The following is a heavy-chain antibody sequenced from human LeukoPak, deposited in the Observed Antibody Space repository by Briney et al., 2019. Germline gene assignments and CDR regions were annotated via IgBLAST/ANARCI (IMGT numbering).Heavy chain of an antibody. CDR2: IYDSGST. V-gene: IGHV4-59*08. D-gene: IGHD3-22*01. CDR1: GGSISSYY. J-gene: IGHJ4*02. CDR3: ARPNPHSSGYDY. Sequence: PSETLSLTCTVSGGSISSYYWSWIRQPPGKGLEWIGYIYDSGSTKYNPSLKSRVTISLDTSKNQFSLKLTSVTAADTAVFYCARPNPHSSGYDYWGQGTLVTVSS.